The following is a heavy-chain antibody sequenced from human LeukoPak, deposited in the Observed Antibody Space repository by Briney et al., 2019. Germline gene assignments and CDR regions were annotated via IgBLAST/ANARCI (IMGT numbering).Heavy chain of an antibody. CDR2: IRSKAYGGTT. Sequence: PGGSLRLSCTASGFTFGDYAMSWVRQAPGKGLEWGGFIRSKAYGGTTEYAASVKGRFTISRDDSKSIAYLQMNSLKTEDTAVYYCTKTYYDFWSGYSYYFDYWGQGTLVTVSS. CDR1: GFTFGDYA. D-gene: IGHD3-3*01. CDR3: TKTYYDFWSGYSYYFDY. V-gene: IGHV3-49*04. J-gene: IGHJ4*02.